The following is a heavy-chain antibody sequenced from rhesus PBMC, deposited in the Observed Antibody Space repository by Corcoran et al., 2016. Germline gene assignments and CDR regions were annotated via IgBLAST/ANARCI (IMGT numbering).Heavy chain of an antibody. Sequence: QVQLQESGPGLVKPSETLSLTCAVSGYSISSGFYWAWIRQPPGKRLEYIGYISGTGGTTYYNPSLKSRVTISKDTSNNRFSLKLNSVTAADTAVYYCARRPGSASFDYWGQGVLVTVSS. J-gene: IGHJ4*01. CDR3: ARRPGSASFDY. V-gene: IGHV4-99*01. CDR2: ISGTGGTT. CDR1: GYSISSGFY. D-gene: IGHD4-29*01.